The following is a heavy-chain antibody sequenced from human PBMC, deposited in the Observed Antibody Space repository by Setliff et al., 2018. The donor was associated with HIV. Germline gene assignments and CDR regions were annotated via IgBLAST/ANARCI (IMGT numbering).Heavy chain of an antibody. CDR2: ISSSGNT. CDR3: AKTIGRYFDIFDN. CDR1: GGSISSTSYY. Sequence: SETLSLTCTVSGGSISSTSYYWGWIRQPPGTGLEWIGSISSSGNTYCNPSLKSRVTTSVATPKNQFSLKLNSVTAADTAVYYCAKTIGRYFDIFDNWGQGTLVTDSS. D-gene: IGHD3-9*01. J-gene: IGHJ4*02. V-gene: IGHV4-39*01.